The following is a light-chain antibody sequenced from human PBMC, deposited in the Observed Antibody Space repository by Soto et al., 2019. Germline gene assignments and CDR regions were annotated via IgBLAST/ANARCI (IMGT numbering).Light chain of an antibody. J-gene: IGLJ3*02. CDR2: YDD. CDR1: SSNIGNNA. Sequence: QSVLTQPPSVSEAPRQRVTISCSGSSSNIGNNAVNWYQQLPGKAPKLLIYYDDLLPSGVSDRFSGSKSGTSASLAISGLQSEDEADYYCSSYAGSNKVFGGGTKLTVL. CDR3: SSYAGSNKV. V-gene: IGLV1-36*01.